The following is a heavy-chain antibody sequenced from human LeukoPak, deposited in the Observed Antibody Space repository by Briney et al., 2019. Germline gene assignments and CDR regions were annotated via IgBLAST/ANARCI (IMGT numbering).Heavy chain of an antibody. D-gene: IGHD5-12*01. CDR1: GFTFSSYG. CDR3: AKVGPGYSGYDGTADY. J-gene: IGHJ4*02. V-gene: IGHV3-23*01. CDR2: ISGSGGST. Sequence: GGTLRLSCAASGFTFSSYGMSWVRQAPGKGLEWVSAISGSGGSTYYADSVKGRFTISRDNSKNTLYLQMNSLRAEDTAVYYCAKVGPGYSGYDGTADYWGQGTLVTVSS.